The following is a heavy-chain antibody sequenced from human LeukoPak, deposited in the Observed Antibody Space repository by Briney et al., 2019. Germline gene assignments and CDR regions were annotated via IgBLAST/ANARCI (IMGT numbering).Heavy chain of an antibody. CDR1: GGSISSYY. J-gene: IGHJ4*02. D-gene: IGHD6-19*01. Sequence: SETLSLTCTVSGGSISSYYWSWIRQPPGKGLEWIGYIYYSGSTNYNPSLKSRVTISVDTSKNQFSLKLSSVTAADTAVYYCARDQGGAVAGFDYWGQGTLVTVSS. V-gene: IGHV4-59*12. CDR2: IYYSGST. CDR3: ARDQGGAVAGFDY.